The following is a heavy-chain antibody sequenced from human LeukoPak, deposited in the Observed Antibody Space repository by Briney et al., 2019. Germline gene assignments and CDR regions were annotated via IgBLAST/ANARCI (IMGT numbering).Heavy chain of an antibody. J-gene: IGHJ6*04. CDR3: ARGSSNPWWFDGMDV. CDR2: IGTAGDP. CDR1: GFTFSSYD. V-gene: IGHV3-13*05. D-gene: IGHD2-8*02. Sequence: PGGSLRLSCSASGFTFSSYDMHWVRQATGKGLERVSAIGTAGDPYYPGPVKGRFTISRENAKNSLYLQMNSLRAGDTAVYYCARGSSNPWWFDGMDVWGKGTTVTVSS.